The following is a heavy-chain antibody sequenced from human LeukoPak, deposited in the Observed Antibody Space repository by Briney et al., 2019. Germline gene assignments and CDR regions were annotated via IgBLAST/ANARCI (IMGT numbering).Heavy chain of an antibody. CDR3: ATNLPGYSYGYWVA. V-gene: IGHV4-59*01. Sequence: SETLSLTCTVSGGSMSNYYWNWIRQPPGKGLEWIGYMFYTGSGKYNPSLTSRVTISVDTSKRQISLKLTSVTTADTAVYYCATNLPGYSYGYWVAWGQGTLVTVSS. CDR2: MFYTGSG. CDR1: GGSMSNYY. J-gene: IGHJ5*02. D-gene: IGHD5-18*01.